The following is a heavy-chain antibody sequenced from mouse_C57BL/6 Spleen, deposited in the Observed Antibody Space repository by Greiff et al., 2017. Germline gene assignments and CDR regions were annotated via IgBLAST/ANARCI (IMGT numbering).Heavy chain of an antibody. CDR1: GYTFTSYW. J-gene: IGHJ4*01. D-gene: IGHD2-3*01. CDR2: IDPYSSTT. Sequence: QVQLQQSGAELVKPGASVTLSCKASGYTFTSYWMHWVKQRPGQGLEWIGLIDPYSSTTNYNAKFNGKSTMTVDKSSSTAYMQLSSLTSEDSAVYDGAKNDASARYAMDYWGQGTSVTVSS. V-gene: IGHV1-64*01. CDR3: AKNDASARYAMDY.